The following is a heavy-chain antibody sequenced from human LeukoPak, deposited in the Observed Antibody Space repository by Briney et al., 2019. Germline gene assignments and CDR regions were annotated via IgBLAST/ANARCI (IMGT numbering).Heavy chain of an antibody. D-gene: IGHD5-12*01. CDR2: LYPRDSDT. CDR3: ARQMGVASRKNYFDS. V-gene: IGHV5-51*01. CDR1: GYNFTRYW. J-gene: IGHJ4*02. Sequence: GESLKISCQASGYNFTRYWSGWVRQMPGKGLEWMGLLYPRDSDTRYSPSFQGQVTFSADNSINTAYLQWSSLRASDTAIYYCARQMGVASRKNYFDSWGQGTLVTVSA.